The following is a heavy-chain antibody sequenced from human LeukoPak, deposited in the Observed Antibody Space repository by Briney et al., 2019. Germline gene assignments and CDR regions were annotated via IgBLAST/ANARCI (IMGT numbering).Heavy chain of an antibody. CDR3: AKESSWNYHYYYSMDV. V-gene: IGHV3-30*04. CDR1: GFTFSSYA. Sequence: GGSLRLSCAASGFTFSSYAMSWVRQAPGKGLEWVAVISYDGSNKYYADSVKGRFTISRDNSKSTLYLQMDSLRADDTAVYYCAKESSWNYHYYYSMDVWGKGTTVTVSS. CDR2: ISYDGSNK. J-gene: IGHJ6*03. D-gene: IGHD6-6*01.